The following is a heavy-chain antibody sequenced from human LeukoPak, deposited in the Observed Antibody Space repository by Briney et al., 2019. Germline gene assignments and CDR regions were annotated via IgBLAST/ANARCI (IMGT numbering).Heavy chain of an antibody. CDR1: GVSINIYY. V-gene: IGHV4-59*01. CDR3: ARAGRGLQQFDL. D-gene: IGHD1/OR15-1a*01. CDR2: IFHSGSS. J-gene: IGHJ4*02. Sequence: SETLSLTCTVSGVSINIYYWSWIRQPPGKGLEWIAYIFHSGSSKNNPSLTSRFSISIDTSKKQLSLHLSSVTAADTAFYYCARAGRGLQQFDLWSRGSLVTVSS.